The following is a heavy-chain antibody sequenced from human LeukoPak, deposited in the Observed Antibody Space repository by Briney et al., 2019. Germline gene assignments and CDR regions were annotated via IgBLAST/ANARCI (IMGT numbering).Heavy chain of an antibody. V-gene: IGHV3-48*04. CDR1: GFNFIDYS. J-gene: IGHJ4*02. CDR2: ISSSGSTI. D-gene: IGHD2-15*01. Sequence: GGSLRLSCAASGFNFIDYSMNWVRQAPGKGLEWVSYISSSGSTIYYADSVKGRFTISRDNAKNSLYLQMNSLRAEDTAVYYCARAPLPTPYYFDYWGQGTLVTVSS. CDR3: ARAPLPTPYYFDY.